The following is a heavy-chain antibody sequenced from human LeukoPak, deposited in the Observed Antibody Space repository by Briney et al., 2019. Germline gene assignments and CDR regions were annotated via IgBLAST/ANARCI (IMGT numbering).Heavy chain of an antibody. CDR2: IYHSGST. V-gene: IGHV4-30-2*01. D-gene: IGHD6-19*01. J-gene: IGHJ4*02. Sequence: SETLSLTCTVSGGSISSGGYYWSWIRQPPGKGLEWIGYIYHSGSTYYNPSLKSRVTISVDRSKNQFSLKLSSVTAADTAVYYCARDDKGYSSGHDYWGQGTLVTVSS. CDR1: GGSISSGGYY. CDR3: ARDDKGYSSGHDY.